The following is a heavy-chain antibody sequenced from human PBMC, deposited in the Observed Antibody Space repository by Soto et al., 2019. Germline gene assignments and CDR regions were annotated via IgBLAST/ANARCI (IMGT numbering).Heavy chain of an antibody. J-gene: IGHJ4*02. D-gene: IGHD4-17*01. CDR1: GGSISNFY. CDR2: IQVGGST. CDR3: ARAVGVTTNPPGH. Sequence: QVQLQASGPGLVTPLETLSLTCTVSGGSISNFYWSWIRQPPGKGPEYIGYIQVGGSTNYNPSLEGRLAISVGSAKKQFALSLTSATAAETAVYYCARAVGVTTNPPGHWGQGTQVTVSS. V-gene: IGHV4-59*01.